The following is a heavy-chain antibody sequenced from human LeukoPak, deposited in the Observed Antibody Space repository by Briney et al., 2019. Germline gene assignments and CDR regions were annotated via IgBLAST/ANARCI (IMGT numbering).Heavy chain of an antibody. CDR3: ARDSPTVVTWDY. D-gene: IGHD4-23*01. V-gene: IGHV4-61*02. CDR2: IYTSGST. J-gene: IGHJ4*02. Sequence: SETLPLTCTVSGGSISSGSYYWSWIRQPAGKGLEWIGRIYTSGSTNYNPSLKSRVTISVDTSKNQFSLTLSSVTAADTAVYYCARDSPTVVTWDYWGQGTLVTVSS. CDR1: GGSISSGSYY.